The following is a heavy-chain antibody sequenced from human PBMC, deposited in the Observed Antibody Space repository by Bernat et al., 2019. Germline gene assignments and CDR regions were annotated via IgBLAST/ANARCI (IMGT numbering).Heavy chain of an antibody. V-gene: IGHV1-69*02. D-gene: IGHD4-17*01. CDR3: AGSHGDYGVDY. Sequence: QVQLVQSGAEVKKPGSSVKVSCKASGGTFSSYTISWVRQAPGQGLEWMGRIIPILGIANYAQKFQGRVTITADKSTSTAYMELSSLRSEDTAVYYCAGSHGDYGVDYWGQGTLVTVSS. CDR2: IIPILGIA. CDR1: GGTFSSYT. J-gene: IGHJ4*02.